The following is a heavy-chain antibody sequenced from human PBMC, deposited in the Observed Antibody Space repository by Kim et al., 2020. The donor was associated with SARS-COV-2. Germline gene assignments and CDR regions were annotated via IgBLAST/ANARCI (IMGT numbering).Heavy chain of an antibody. CDR3: ARDLWTFGIAAAPGPY. V-gene: IGHV3-30*04. Sequence: GGSLRLSCAASGFTFSSYAMHWVRQAPGKGLEWVAVISYDGSNKYYADSVKGRFTISRDNSKNTLYLQMNSLRAEDTAVYYCARDLWTFGIAAAPGPYWGQGTLVTVSS. CDR1: GFTFSSYA. CDR2: ISYDGSNK. D-gene: IGHD6-13*01. J-gene: IGHJ4*02.